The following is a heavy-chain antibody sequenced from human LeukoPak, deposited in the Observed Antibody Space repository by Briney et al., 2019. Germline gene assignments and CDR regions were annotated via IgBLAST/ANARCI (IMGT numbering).Heavy chain of an antibody. Sequence: ASVKVSCKTSGYTFINYAIHWLRQAPGQRPEWMGCNTGGNPITQYSQKFQGRLTFNRDTSASTAFMELSSLTSEDTAVYYCARGQEWDSWIVDFWGQGTLVTVSS. V-gene: IGHV1-3*01. J-gene: IGHJ4*02. D-gene: IGHD1-26*01. CDR3: ARGQEWDSWIVDF. CDR2: NTGGNPIT. CDR1: GYTFINYA.